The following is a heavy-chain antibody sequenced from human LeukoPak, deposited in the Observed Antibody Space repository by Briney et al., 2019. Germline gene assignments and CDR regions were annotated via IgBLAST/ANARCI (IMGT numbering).Heavy chain of an antibody. CDR2: INAGNGNT. CDR1: GYTFTSYA. Sequence: ASVKVSCKASGYTFTSYAMHWVRQAPGQRLEWMGWINAGNGNTKYSQKFQGRVTITRDTSASTAYMELSSLRSEDTAVYYCARDSGGSYSVEYYFDYWGQGTLVTVSS. CDR3: ARDSGGSYSVEYYFDY. J-gene: IGHJ4*02. V-gene: IGHV1-3*01. D-gene: IGHD1-26*01.